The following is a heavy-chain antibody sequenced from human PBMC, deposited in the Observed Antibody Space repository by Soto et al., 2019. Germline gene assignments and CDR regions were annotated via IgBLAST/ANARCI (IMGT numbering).Heavy chain of an antibody. V-gene: IGHV3-7*01. CDR1: GFTFSGYW. J-gene: IGHJ4*02. D-gene: IGHD2-2*01. Sequence: EVQLVESGGGLVQPGGSLRLSCAASGFTFSGYWMSWVRQAPGKGLEWVANIKQDGSEKYYVDSAKGRFTISRDNAKNSLYLLMNSLRAEDTAVYYCAKNNRYCSSTNCFVFDYWGQGTLVTVSS. CDR3: AKNNRYCSSTNCFVFDY. CDR2: IKQDGSEK.